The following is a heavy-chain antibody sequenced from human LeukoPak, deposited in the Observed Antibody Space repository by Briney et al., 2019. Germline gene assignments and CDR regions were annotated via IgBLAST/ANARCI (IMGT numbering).Heavy chain of an antibody. Sequence: PGGSLRLSCAVSGFTFTYSWMSWVRQAPGKGPEWVANIKPDGSQNDYVDSVKGRFTISRDNAKNSLFLQMNSLTAEDTAVYYCARNRGAGGGYFDYWGQGALVTVSS. CDR2: IKPDGSQN. D-gene: IGHD3-16*01. CDR3: ARNRGAGGGYFDY. V-gene: IGHV3-7*05. CDR1: GFTFTYSW. J-gene: IGHJ4*02.